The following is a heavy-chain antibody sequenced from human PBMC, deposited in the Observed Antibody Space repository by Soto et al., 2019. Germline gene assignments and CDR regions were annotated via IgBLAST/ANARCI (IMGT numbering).Heavy chain of an antibody. CDR1: GYSFTSYW. V-gene: IGHV5-51*01. J-gene: IGHJ4*02. CDR3: ARLGYYGSGSYYYFDY. D-gene: IGHD3-10*01. CDR2: IYPGDSDT. Sequence: PGASLKIACKGSGYSFTSYWIGWVRQMPGKGLEWMGIIYPGDSDTRYSPSVQGQVTISADKSISTAYLQWSSLKASDTAMYYCARLGYYGSGSYYYFDYWGQGTLVTVSS.